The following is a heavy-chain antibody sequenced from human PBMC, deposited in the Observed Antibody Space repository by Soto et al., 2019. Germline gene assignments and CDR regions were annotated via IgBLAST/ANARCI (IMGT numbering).Heavy chain of an antibody. J-gene: IGHJ4*02. D-gene: IGHD4-17*01. CDR2: IIPIFGNT. CDR3: ARTLYGDNVDY. CDR1: VGTFSSYA. V-gene: IGHV1-8*02. Sequence: ASVKVSCKAXVGTFSSYAISCVRQAPGQGLEWMGGIIPIFGNTGYAQKFQGRVTMTRNTSISTAYMELSSLRSEDTAVYYCARTLYGDNVDYWGQGTLVTVSS.